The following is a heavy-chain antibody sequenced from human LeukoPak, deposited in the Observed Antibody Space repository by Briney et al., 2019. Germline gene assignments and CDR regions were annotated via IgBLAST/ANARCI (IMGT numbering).Heavy chain of an antibody. Sequence: SETLSLTCSVSGYSISTSNYWAWIRQPPGKGLEWIGHIYYSGGIYYNPSLKSRVTMSVDTSRNQFSLKLSSVTAVDTAVYYCARKATAGPTKAAFDIWGQGTMVAVST. CDR1: GYSISTSNY. CDR3: ARKATAGPTKAAFDI. V-gene: IGHV4-28*05. D-gene: IGHD2-21*02. J-gene: IGHJ3*02. CDR2: IYYSGGI.